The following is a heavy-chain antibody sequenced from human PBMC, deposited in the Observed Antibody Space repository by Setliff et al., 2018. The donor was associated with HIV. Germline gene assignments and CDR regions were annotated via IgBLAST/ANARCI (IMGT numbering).Heavy chain of an antibody. Sequence: SETLSLTCTVSGGSISSSGYYWGWIRQPPGKGLEWIGEINHSGSTNYNMSLWSRVTISLDASRNQFSLELISVTAADTAVYYCAGGPGTTSIDYWAQGTLVTVSS. V-gene: IGHV4-39*07. CDR3: AGGPGTTSIDY. J-gene: IGHJ4*02. CDR1: GGSISSSGYY. CDR2: INHSGST. D-gene: IGHD1-26*01.